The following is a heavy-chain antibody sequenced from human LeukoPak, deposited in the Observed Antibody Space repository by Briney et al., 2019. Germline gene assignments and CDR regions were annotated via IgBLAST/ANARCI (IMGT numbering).Heavy chain of an antibody. CDR3: ARGPTEDTAMVFALPV. V-gene: IGHV1-46*01. Sequence: ASVKVSCKASGYTFTSYYMHWVRQAPGQGLEWMGIINPSGGSTSYAQKFQGRVTMTRDTSTSTVYMELSSLRSEDTAVYYCARGPTEDTAMVFALPVWGQGTLVTVSS. CDR1: GYTFTSYY. J-gene: IGHJ4*02. CDR2: INPSGGST. D-gene: IGHD5-18*01.